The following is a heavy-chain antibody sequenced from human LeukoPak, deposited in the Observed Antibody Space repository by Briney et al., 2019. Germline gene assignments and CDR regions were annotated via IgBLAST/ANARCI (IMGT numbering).Heavy chain of an antibody. J-gene: IGHJ4*02. Sequence: GGPLRLSCAASGFTFDDYAIHWGRQAPGRGLEWVSGISWNSGKIDCADSVKGRFTISREDDKNSLYLKMNSLRAEDTALYYCANTGYFGSGSYYFNYWGQGTLVTVSS. D-gene: IGHD3-10*01. CDR3: ANTGYFGSGSYYFNY. CDR1: GFTFDDYA. CDR2: ISWNSGKI. V-gene: IGHV3-9*01.